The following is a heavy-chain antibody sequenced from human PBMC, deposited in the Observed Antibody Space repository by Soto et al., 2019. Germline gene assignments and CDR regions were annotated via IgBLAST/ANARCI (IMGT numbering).Heavy chain of an antibody. CDR1: GFTFSIYT. V-gene: IGHV3-23*01. CDR3: ARNWGNSYGYDFYDY. D-gene: IGHD5-18*01. Sequence: GGSLRLSCAASGFTFSIYTMNWVRQAPGKGLEWVSLISGSGGTTHYADSVKGRFTISRDNSKNTLYLQMNSLRAEDTAVYYCARNWGNSYGYDFYDYWGQGTLVTVSS. J-gene: IGHJ4*02. CDR2: ISGSGGTT.